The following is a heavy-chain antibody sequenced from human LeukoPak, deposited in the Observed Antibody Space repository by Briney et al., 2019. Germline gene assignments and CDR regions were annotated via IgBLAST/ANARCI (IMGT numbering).Heavy chain of an antibody. J-gene: IGHJ4*02. Sequence: SETLSLTCPVYSGSLSGYYWSWIRQPPGKGLEWIGRVNHGGTSNYNPSPTSRVTISVDTFGKQFSLELTSMTAADTAVYFCARERVTTRNGYFDDWGQGILVTVSS. CDR3: ARERVTTRNGYFDD. CDR2: VNHGGTS. V-gene: IGHV4-34*01. CDR1: SGSLSGYY. D-gene: IGHD4-17*01.